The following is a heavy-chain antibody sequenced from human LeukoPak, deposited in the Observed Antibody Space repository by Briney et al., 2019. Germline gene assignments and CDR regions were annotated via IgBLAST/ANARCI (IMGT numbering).Heavy chain of an antibody. CDR1: GGSISISNW. CDR3: ARADPDYDILTGYIPAPFDY. CDR2: IYHSGST. J-gene: IGHJ4*02. D-gene: IGHD3-9*01. V-gene: IGHV4-4*02. Sequence: PSGTLSLTCAVSGGSISISNWWSWVRQPPGKGLEWIGEIYHSGSTNYNPSLKSRVTISVDKSKNQFSLKLSSVTAAGTAVYYCARADPDYDILTGYIPAPFDYWGQGTLVTVSS.